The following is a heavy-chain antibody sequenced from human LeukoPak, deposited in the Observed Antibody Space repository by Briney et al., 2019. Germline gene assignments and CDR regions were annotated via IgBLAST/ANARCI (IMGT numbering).Heavy chain of an antibody. J-gene: IGHJ4*02. CDR2: ISASGVST. D-gene: IGHD3-10*01. V-gene: IGHV3-23*01. Sequence: GGSLRLSCAASGFTFNIYAMSWVRQAPGKGLEWVSAISASGVSTYYADSVKGRFTISRDNSKSTLYLQMNSLRAEDTAVYFCARGGPGVFAYWGQGTLVTVSS. CDR3: ARGGPGVFAY. CDR1: GFTFNIYA.